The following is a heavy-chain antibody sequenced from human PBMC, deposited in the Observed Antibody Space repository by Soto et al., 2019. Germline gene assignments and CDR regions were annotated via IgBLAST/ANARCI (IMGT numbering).Heavy chain of an antibody. V-gene: IGHV3-7*01. Sequence: EVQLVESGGGLVQPGGSLRLSCAASGFTFSSNRMIWVRQAPGKGLEWVAKINQDGGVRYYVDSVKGRFTISRDNAKNSLYLQMNSLRAEDTAVYYCAIDYQAYWGQGTLVTVSS. CDR3: AIDYQAY. D-gene: IGHD3-16*02. CDR1: GFTFSSNR. CDR2: INQDGGVR. J-gene: IGHJ4*02.